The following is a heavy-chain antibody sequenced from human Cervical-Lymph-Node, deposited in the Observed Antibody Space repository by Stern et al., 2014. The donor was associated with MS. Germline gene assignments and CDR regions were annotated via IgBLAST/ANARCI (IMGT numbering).Heavy chain of an antibody. J-gene: IGHJ4*02. D-gene: IGHD1-7*01. CDR3: AKAWNYVPW. CDR1: GFTFSDYY. V-gene: IGHV3-11*01. Sequence: QVQLQESGGGLVKPGGSLRLSCAASGFTFSDYYMNWIRQAPGKGLEWVSGIYGNGNTKKYADSVKGRFTISRDNDKNSLYLQMNSLRVEDTAVYYCAKAWNYVPWWGQGTLVTVSS. CDR2: IYGNGNTK.